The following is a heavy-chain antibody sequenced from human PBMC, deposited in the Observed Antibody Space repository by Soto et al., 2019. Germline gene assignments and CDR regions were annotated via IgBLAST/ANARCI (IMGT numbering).Heavy chain of an antibody. D-gene: IGHD3-10*01. V-gene: IGHV3-30-3*01. J-gene: IGHJ4*02. CDR2: ISYDGSNK. CDR3: ASPSGSYSLDH. Sequence: GGSLRLSCAASGFTFSSYAMHWVRQAPGKVLEWVAVISYDGSNKYYADSVKGRFTISRDNSKNTLYLQMNSLRAEDTAVYYCASPSGSYSLDHWGQGTLVTVSS. CDR1: GFTFSSYA.